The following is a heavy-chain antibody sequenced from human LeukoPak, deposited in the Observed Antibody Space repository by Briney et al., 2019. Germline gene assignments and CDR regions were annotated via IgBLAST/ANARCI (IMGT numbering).Heavy chain of an antibody. CDR2: ISAYSANT. CDR3: ATIEFSSWYFG. J-gene: IGHJ4*02. V-gene: IGHV1-18*04. D-gene: IGHD6-13*01. Sequence: ASVKVSCKASGYTFTTYGISWVRQAPGQGLEWMGWISAYSANTNYIQSLQGRVTISTDTSTSTAYMELRSLRSEDTAVYYCATIEFSSWYFGWGQGTLVTVSS. CDR1: GYTFTTYG.